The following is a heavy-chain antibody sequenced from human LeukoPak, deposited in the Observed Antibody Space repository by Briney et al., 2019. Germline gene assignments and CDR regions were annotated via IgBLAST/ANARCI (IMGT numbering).Heavy chain of an antibody. CDR2: INPNSGGT. J-gene: IGHJ5*02. D-gene: IGHD2-2*01. CDR1: GYTFTGYY. CDR3: ARTTEDCSSTSCYQYWFDP. Sequence: ASVTVSCKASGYTFTGYYMHWVRQAAGQGLAWVGWINPNSGGTNYAQKFQGRVTMTRDTSISTAYMELSRLRSDDTAVYYCARTTEDCSSTSCYQYWFDPWGQGTLVTVTS. V-gene: IGHV1-2*02.